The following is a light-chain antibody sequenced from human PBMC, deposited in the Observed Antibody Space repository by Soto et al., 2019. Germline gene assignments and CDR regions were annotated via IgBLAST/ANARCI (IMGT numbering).Light chain of an antibody. J-gene: IGLJ2*01. CDR1: DSDVGTYNY. V-gene: IGLV2-14*01. Sequence: QSVLTQPASVSGSPGQSITISCTGTDSDVGTYNYVSWYQQHPGKAPKLLIYEVSNRPSGVSDRFSGSKSGNTASLTISGLQAEDEADYYCSSFTISRNTVIFGGGTKLTVL. CDR3: SSFTISRNTVI. CDR2: EVS.